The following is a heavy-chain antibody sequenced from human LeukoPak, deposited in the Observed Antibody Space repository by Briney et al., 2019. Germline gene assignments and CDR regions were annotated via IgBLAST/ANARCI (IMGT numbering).Heavy chain of an antibody. D-gene: IGHD3-10*01. Sequence: PGGSLRLSCAASGFTSSSYAISWVRQAPGKGMECIACFSGSGGSTYYADSVKGRFTISRDNSKNTLYLQMNSLRAEDTALYYCAKVRAPGFGLINAFDIWGQGTMVTVSS. CDR3: AKVRAPGFGLINAFDI. CDR1: GFTSSSYA. V-gene: IGHV3-23*01. CDR2: FSGSGGST. J-gene: IGHJ3*02.